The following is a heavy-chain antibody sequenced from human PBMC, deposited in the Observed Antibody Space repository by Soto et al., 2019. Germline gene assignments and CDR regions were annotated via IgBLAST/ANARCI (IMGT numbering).Heavy chain of an antibody. D-gene: IGHD6-19*01. CDR3: ARGSSGWPPRLYY. CDR1: GGPISSYY. J-gene: IGHJ4*02. Sequence: QVQLQESGPGLVKPSETLSLNCTVSGGPISSYYWSWIRQSPGKGLESIGYIYYSGSTNYNPSLTRRGTISVDTSKILSSLDSTSVAAADTAVYYCARGSSGWPPRLYYWGQGPMVTVSS. V-gene: IGHV4-59*01. CDR2: IYYSGST.